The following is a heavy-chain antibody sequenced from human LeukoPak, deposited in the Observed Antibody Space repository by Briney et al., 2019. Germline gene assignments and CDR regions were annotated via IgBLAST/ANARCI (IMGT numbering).Heavy chain of an antibody. CDR3: ATEGGWQPTDYGDHVY. J-gene: IGHJ4*02. Sequence: ASVKVSCKASGYTFTNYGITWVRQAPGQGLEWMGWISPYNGNTNYAQKFQGRVTMTTDTSTSTAYTELRSLRSDDTALYYCATEGGWQPTDYGDHVYWGQGTLVTVSS. CDR1: GYTFTNYG. D-gene: IGHD4-17*01. V-gene: IGHV1-18*01. CDR2: ISPYNGNT.